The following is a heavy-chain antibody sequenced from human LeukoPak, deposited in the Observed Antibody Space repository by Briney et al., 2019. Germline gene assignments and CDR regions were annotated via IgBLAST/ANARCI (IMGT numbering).Heavy chain of an antibody. V-gene: IGHV4-39*07. CDR1: GGSISSKTYN. CDR2: TYYTGST. CDR3: ARDRSSGYYSDAFDI. D-gene: IGHD3-22*01. J-gene: IGHJ3*02. Sequence: PSETLSLTCSISGGSISSKTYNWGWIRQPPGKGLEWIGSTYYTGSTHYNPSLKSRVTISVDTSKNQLSLKLTSVTAADVAVYYCARDRSSGYYSDAFDIWGQGTMVTVSS.